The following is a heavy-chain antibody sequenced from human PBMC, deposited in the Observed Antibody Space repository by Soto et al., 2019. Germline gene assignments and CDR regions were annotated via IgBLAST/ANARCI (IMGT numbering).Heavy chain of an antibody. V-gene: IGHV4-4*02. Sequence: QVRLQESGPGLVEPSGTLSLTCAVSGDSVSSSSCWSWVRQAPGKGLEWIGEIYHSGTFNYNPSLASRVSVSVDTSRKQLSMNLKSVTAADSAVYYCVRSVPAATWQYSGMDVWGEGTKVTVS. CDR2: IYHSGTF. J-gene: IGHJ6*02. CDR1: GDSVSSSSC. CDR3: VRSVPAATWQYSGMDV. D-gene: IGHD2-2*01.